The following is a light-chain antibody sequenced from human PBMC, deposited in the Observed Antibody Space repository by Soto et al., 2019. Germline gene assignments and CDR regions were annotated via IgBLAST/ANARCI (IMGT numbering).Light chain of an antibody. V-gene: IGKV3-20*01. J-gene: IGKJ4*01. CDR1: QSVSRSY. Sequence: EIVLTHSPGTLSLSPGERATLSCRASQSVSRSYLAWYQQKPGQPPRLLIYGASNRATGIPDRFSGSGSGTDVTLTIDRLEPEDFAVYYCQQYASSPPTFGGGTKVEIK. CDR2: GAS. CDR3: QQYASSPPT.